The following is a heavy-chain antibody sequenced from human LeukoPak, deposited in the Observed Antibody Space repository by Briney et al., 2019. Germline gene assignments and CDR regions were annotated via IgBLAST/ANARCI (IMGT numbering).Heavy chain of an antibody. Sequence: PSETLSLTCTVSGGSISSYYWSWIRQPAGKGLEWIGRIYTSGSTNYNPSLKSRVTISVDTSKNQFSLKLSSVTAADTAVCYCARQIGEWELARFDYWGQGTLVTVSS. CDR1: GGSISSYY. CDR2: IYTSGST. D-gene: IGHD1-26*01. J-gene: IGHJ4*02. V-gene: IGHV4-4*07. CDR3: ARQIGEWELARFDY.